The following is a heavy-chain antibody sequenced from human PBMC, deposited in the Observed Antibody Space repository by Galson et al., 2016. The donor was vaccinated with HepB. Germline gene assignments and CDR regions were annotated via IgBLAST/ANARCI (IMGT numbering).Heavy chain of an antibody. Sequence: SLRLSCAASGFIFNIYTIIWVRQAPGKGLEWVSSISGSSSYIYYADSVKGRFTISRDNAKNSLYLQMDSLRAVDTAVYYCARDTHNNGWWEYWGQGTLVTVSS. CDR2: ISGSSSYI. J-gene: IGHJ4*02. CDR1: GFIFNIYT. CDR3: ARDTHNNGWWEY. V-gene: IGHV3-21*01. D-gene: IGHD6-19*01.